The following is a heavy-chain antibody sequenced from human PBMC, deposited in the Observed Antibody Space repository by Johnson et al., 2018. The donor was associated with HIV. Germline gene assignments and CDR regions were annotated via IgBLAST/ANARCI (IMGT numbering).Heavy chain of an antibody. D-gene: IGHD1-26*01. CDR2: ISWNSGSI. Sequence: QLVESGGGLVQPGRSLRLSCAASGFTFDDYAMHWVRQAPGKGLEWVSGISWNSGSIGYADSVQGRFTISRDKSENTLYLQMNSLRAEDTAVYYCARDRSTSKSPRGAFDIWGQGTMVTVSS. V-gene: IGHV3-9*01. CDR3: ARDRSTSKSPRGAFDI. CDR1: GFTFDDYA. J-gene: IGHJ3*02.